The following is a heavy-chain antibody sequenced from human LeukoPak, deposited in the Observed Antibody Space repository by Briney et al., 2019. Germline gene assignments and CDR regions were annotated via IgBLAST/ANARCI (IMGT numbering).Heavy chain of an antibody. Sequence: GGSLRLSCAASGFTFSSYSMNWVRQAPGKGLEWVSYISSSSSTIYYADSVKGRFTISRDNAKNSLYLQMNSLRAEDTAVYYYAREYGYSYGYGGAYYFDYWGQGTLVTVSS. CDR2: ISSSSSTI. D-gene: IGHD5-18*01. CDR3: AREYGYSYGYGGAYYFDY. V-gene: IGHV3-48*01. J-gene: IGHJ4*02. CDR1: GFTFSSYS.